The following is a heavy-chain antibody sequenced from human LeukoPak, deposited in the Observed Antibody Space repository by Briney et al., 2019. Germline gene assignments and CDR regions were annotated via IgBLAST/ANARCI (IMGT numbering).Heavy chain of an antibody. CDR3: AKDPSRYDSSGNYFY. J-gene: IGHJ4*02. D-gene: IGHD3-22*01. V-gene: IGHV3-30*01. Sequence: GGSLRLSCAASGFTFSSYAMHWVRQAPGKGLEWVAVVSYDASTKNYADSVKGRFTISRDNSKNTAYLQMDSLRTEDTAVYYCAKDPSRYDSSGNYFYWGQGTWSPSPQ. CDR1: GFTFSSYA. CDR2: VSYDASTK.